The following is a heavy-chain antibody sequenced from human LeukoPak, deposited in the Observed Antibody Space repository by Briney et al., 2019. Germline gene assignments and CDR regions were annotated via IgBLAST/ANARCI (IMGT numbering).Heavy chain of an antibody. CDR1: GFNVSTNY. Sequence: GGSLRLSCAAPGFNVSTNYMSWVRQAPGNGLEWVSVIYRGGSTYYADSAKGRFTISRDNSKNTLYLQMNSLRAEDTAAYYCARVGDSNRYGMDVWGQGTTVTVSS. D-gene: IGHD2-21*02. CDR2: IYRGGST. V-gene: IGHV3-66*01. CDR3: ARVGDSNRYGMDV. J-gene: IGHJ6*02.